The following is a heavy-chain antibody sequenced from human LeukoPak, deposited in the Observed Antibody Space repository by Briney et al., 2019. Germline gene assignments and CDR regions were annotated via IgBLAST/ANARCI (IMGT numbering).Heavy chain of an antibody. V-gene: IGHV1-69*13. J-gene: IGHJ5*02. CDR1: GYTFTSYG. CDR2: IIPIFGTA. CDR3: ARADFWSGQRPFDP. D-gene: IGHD3-3*01. Sequence: SVKVSCKASGYTFTSYGISWVRQAPGQGLEWMGGIIPIFGTANYAQKFQGRVTITADESTSTAYMELSSLRSEDTAVYYCARADFWSGQRPFDPWGQGTLVTVSS.